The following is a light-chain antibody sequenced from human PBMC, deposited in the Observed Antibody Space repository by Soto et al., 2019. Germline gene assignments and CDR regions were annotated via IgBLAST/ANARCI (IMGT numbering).Light chain of an antibody. Sequence: SYELTQPPSVSVAPGKTARITCGGNNIGSKSVHWYQQKPGQAPVSGIPERFSGSNSGNTATLTISRVEAGDEADYYCQVWDSSSDHYVFGTGTKLTVL. CDR1: NIGSKS. V-gene: IGLV3-21*04. CDR3: QVWDSSSDHYV. J-gene: IGLJ1*01.